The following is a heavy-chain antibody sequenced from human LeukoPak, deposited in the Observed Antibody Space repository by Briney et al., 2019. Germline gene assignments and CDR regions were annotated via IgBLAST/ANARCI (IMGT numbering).Heavy chain of an antibody. CDR1: GFTFSSYG. CDR2: IWYDGSNK. V-gene: IGHV3-33*01. Sequence: GGSLRLSCAASGFTFSSYGMHWVRQAPGKGLEWVVVIWYDGSNKYYADSVKGRFTISRDNSKNTLYLQMNSLRAEDTAVYYCARGAHRITMIVVPDYWGQGTLVTVSS. J-gene: IGHJ4*02. D-gene: IGHD3-22*01. CDR3: ARGAHRITMIVVPDY.